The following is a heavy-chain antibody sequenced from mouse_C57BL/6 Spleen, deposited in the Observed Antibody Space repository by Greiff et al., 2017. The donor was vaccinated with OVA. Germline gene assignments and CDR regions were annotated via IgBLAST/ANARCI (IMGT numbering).Heavy chain of an antibody. CDR3: ARGDYYGSSYGY. CDR1: GYTFTSYW. V-gene: IGHV1-50*01. Sequence: QVQLQQPGAELVKPGASVKLSCQASGYTFTSYWMQWVKQRPGQGLEWIGEIDPSDSYTNYNQKFKGKATLTVDTSSSTAYMQLSSLTSEDSAVYYCARGDYYGSSYGYWGQGTTLTVSS. J-gene: IGHJ2*01. D-gene: IGHD1-1*01. CDR2: IDPSDSYT.